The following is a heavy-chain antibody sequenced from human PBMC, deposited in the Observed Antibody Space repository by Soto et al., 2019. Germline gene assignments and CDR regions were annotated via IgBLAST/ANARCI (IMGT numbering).Heavy chain of an antibody. CDR1: GFTFSSYA. Sequence: PGGSLRLSCAASGFTFSSYAMHWVRQAPGKGLEWVAVISYDGSNKYYADSVKGRFTISRDNSKNTLYLQMNSLRAEDTAVYYCAREALRITGTGLYYYYGMDVWGQGTTVTVSS. CDR2: ISYDGSNK. J-gene: IGHJ6*02. CDR3: AREALRITGTGLYYYYGMDV. D-gene: IGHD1-7*01. V-gene: IGHV3-30-3*01.